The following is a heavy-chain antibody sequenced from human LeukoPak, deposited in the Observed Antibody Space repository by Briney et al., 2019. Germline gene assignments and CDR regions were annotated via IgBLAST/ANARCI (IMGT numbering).Heavy chain of an antibody. V-gene: IGHV3-23*01. CDR2: ISGSGGST. Sequence: PGGSLRLSCAASGFTFSSYAMSSVPQSPGKGVEWVSAISGSGGSTYYADSVKGRFTISRDNSKNTLYLQMNSLRAEDTAVYYCAKDAPVNIVVVPAANSWGQGTLVTVSS. CDR1: GFTFSSYA. CDR3: AKDAPVNIVVVPAANS. J-gene: IGHJ4*02. D-gene: IGHD2-2*01.